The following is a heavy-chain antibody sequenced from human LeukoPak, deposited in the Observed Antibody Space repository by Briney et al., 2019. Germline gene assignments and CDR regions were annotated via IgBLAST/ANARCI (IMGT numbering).Heavy chain of an antibody. CDR3: ARQKGYYYDSKGPYFDY. J-gene: IGHJ4*02. Sequence: KPSETLSLTCAVSGYSISSGYYWGWIRQPPGKGLEWIGSIYHGGSTYYNPSLKSRVTISVDTSKNQFSLKLSSVTAADTAVYYCARQKGYYYDSKGPYFDYWGQGTLVTVSS. CDR1: GYSISSGYY. CDR2: IYHGGST. V-gene: IGHV4-38-2*01. D-gene: IGHD3-22*01.